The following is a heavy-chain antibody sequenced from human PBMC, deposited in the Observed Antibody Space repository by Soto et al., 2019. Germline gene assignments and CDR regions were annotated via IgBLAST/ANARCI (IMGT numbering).Heavy chain of an antibody. J-gene: IGHJ6*02. CDR1: GYTFTGYY. Sequence: QVQLVQSGAEVKKPGASVKVSCKASGYTFTGYYMHWVRQAPGQGLEWMGWINPNSGGTNYAQKFQGWVTMTRDTSVSTAYMELSRLRSDDTAVYYCATALPCSGGSCNDYYYYGMDVWGQGTTVTVSS. CDR3: ATALPCSGGSCNDYYYYGMDV. V-gene: IGHV1-2*04. CDR2: INPNSGGT. D-gene: IGHD2-15*01.